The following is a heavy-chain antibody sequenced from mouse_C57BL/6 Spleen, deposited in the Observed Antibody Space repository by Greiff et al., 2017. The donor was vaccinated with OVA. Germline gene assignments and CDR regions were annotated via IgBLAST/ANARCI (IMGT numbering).Heavy chain of an antibody. V-gene: IGHV1-80*01. Sequence: VQLQQSGAELVKPGASVKISCKASGYAFSSYWMNWVKQRPGKGLEWIGQIYPGDGDTNYNGKFKGKATLTADKSSSTAYMQLSSLTSEDSVVYFCARSPSTVVATKWYFDVWGTGTTVTVSS. CDR3: ARSPSTVVATKWYFDV. CDR2: IYPGDGDT. J-gene: IGHJ1*03. CDR1: GYAFSSYW. D-gene: IGHD1-1*01.